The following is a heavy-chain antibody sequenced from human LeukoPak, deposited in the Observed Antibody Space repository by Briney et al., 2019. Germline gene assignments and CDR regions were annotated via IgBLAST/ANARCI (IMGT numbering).Heavy chain of an antibody. V-gene: IGHV3-21*01. CDR3: ASRIAVAGRDY. Sequence: PGGSLRLSCAASGFTFSSYSMNWVRQAPGNGLEWVSSISSSSSYIYYADSVKGRFTISRDNAKNSLYLQMNSLRAEDTAVYYCASRIAVAGRDYWGQGTLVTVSS. CDR2: ISSSSSYI. D-gene: IGHD6-19*01. CDR1: GFTFSSYS. J-gene: IGHJ4*02.